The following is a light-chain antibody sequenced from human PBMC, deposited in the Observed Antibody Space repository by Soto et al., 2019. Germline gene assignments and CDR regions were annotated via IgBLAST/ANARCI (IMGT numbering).Light chain of an antibody. J-gene: IGKJ1*01. V-gene: IGKV1-5*01. CDR1: QSISSW. CDR2: DAS. Sequence: DIQMTQSPSTLSASVGDRVTITCRASQSISSWLAWYQQKPGKAPKLLIYDASSLESGVPSRFGGSGSGTEFTLTISSLQPDDFATYYCQQYETFGQGTKV. CDR3: QQYET.